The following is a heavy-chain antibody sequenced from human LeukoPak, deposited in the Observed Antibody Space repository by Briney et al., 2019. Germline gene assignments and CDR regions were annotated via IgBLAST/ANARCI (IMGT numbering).Heavy chain of an antibody. J-gene: IGHJ4*02. CDR1: GFTFDDYA. V-gene: IGHV3-9*01. CDR2: ISWNSGSI. D-gene: IGHD3-22*01. Sequence: PGRSLRLSCAASGFTFDDYAMHWVRQAPGKGLEWVSGISWNSGSIGYADSVKSRFTISRDNAKNSLYLQMNSLRAEDTALYYCAKGLYDSSGPKDYWGQGTLVTVYS. CDR3: AKGLYDSSGPKDY.